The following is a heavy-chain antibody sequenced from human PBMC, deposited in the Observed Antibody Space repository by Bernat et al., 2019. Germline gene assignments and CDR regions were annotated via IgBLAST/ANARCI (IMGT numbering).Heavy chain of an antibody. V-gene: IGHV3-23*04. Sequence: EVQLVESGGGLVQPGGSLRLSCVASGFTFSSYAMTWVRQAPGKGLEWVSHISGNDGSTYYADSVKGRFTTSRDNSKNTLYLQMNSLRAEDTAVYYCAKSPTTVTDYYYYGMDVWGQGTTVIVSS. J-gene: IGHJ6*02. CDR3: AKSPTTVTDYYYYGMDV. CDR1: GFTFSSYA. CDR2: ISGNDGST. D-gene: IGHD4-17*01.